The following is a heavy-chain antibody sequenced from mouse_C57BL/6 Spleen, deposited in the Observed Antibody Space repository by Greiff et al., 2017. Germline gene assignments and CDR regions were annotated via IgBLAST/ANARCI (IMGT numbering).Heavy chain of an antibody. V-gene: IGHV1-55*01. CDR3: ATGLTGSAMDY. CDR1: GYTFTSYW. D-gene: IGHD4-1*01. J-gene: IGHJ4*01. Sequence: VQLQQPGAELVRPGASVKLSCKASGYTFTSYWINWVKQRPGQGLEWIGEIYPRSGSTNYNEKFKGKATLTVDKSSSTAYMQLRSRTSADAAVFYCATGLTGSAMDYWGQGTSVTVSS. CDR2: IYPRSGST.